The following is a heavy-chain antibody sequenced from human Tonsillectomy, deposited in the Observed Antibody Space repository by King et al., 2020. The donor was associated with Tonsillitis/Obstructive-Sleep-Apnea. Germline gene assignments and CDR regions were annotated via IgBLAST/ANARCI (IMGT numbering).Heavy chain of an antibody. J-gene: IGHJ6*03. D-gene: IGHD6-19*01. V-gene: IGHV3-11*05. CDR3: AREVSNGIAVAGTMDYYYMDV. Sequence: VQLVESGGGLVKPGGSLRLSCAASGFTFSDYYMSWIRQAPGKGLEWVSYISSSSSYTNYADSVKGRFTISRDNAKNSLYLQMNSLRAEDTAVYYCAREVSNGIAVAGTMDYYYMDVWGKGTTVTVSS. CDR1: GFTFSDYY. CDR2: ISSSSSYT.